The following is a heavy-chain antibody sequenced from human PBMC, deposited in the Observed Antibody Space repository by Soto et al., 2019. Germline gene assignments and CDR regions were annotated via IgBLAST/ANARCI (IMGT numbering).Heavy chain of an antibody. CDR3: ARGGPYCTGSSCFNFDY. Sequence: QVQVVESGGGVVQPGRSLRLSCAASGFTFSNYAVHWVRRAPGKGLEWVALISYNGDSEHYADSVKGRFSISRDNSXNXLYLQMNSLRTDDTAVYYCARGGPYCTGSSCFNFDYWGQGTLVTVSS. V-gene: IGHV3-30-3*01. J-gene: IGHJ4*02. CDR2: ISYNGDSE. CDR1: GFTFSNYA. D-gene: IGHD2-15*01.